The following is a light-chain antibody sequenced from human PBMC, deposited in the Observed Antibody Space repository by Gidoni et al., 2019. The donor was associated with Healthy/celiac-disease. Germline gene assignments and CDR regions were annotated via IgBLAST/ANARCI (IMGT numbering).Light chain of an antibody. J-gene: IGKJ3*01. CDR1: QDISNY. CDR2: DAS. CDR3: QQDDNLPA. Sequence: DIQMTQSPSSLSASVGDRVTITCQASQDISNYLNLYQQKPGKAPKLLIYDASNLETGVPSRFSGSGSGTDFTFTISSLQPEDIATYYCQQDDNLPAFGPGTKVDIK. V-gene: IGKV1-33*01.